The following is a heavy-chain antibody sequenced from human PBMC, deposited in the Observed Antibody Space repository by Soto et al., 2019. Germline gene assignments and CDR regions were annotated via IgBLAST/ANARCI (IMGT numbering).Heavy chain of an antibody. CDR1: GGSINSGDYY. CDR2: IYYSGST. CDR3: ARYSSSSMVDWFDP. V-gene: IGHV4-30-4*01. Sequence: SETLSLTCTASGGSINSGDYYWSWIRQPPGKGLEWIGYIYYSGSTYYNPSLKSRVTISVDTSKNQFSLKLSSVTAADTAVYYCARYSSSSMVDWFDPWGQGTLVTVSS. D-gene: IGHD6-6*01. J-gene: IGHJ5*02.